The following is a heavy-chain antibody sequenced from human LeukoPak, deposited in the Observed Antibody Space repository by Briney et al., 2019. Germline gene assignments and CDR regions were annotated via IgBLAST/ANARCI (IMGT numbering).Heavy chain of an antibody. D-gene: IGHD5-12*01. V-gene: IGHV1-8*01. CDR2: MNPNSGNT. Sequence: ASVKVSCKASGYTFTNYDINWVRQATGQGFEWMGWMNPNSGNTVYAQKFQGRLTMTRDTTMRTAYMELSSLKSEDTAIYYCARRLDTIEFDPWGQGTLVTVSS. J-gene: IGHJ5*02. CDR3: ARRLDTIEFDP. CDR1: GYTFTNYD.